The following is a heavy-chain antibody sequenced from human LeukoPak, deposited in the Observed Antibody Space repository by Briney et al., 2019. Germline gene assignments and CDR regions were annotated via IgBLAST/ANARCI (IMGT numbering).Heavy chain of an antibody. CDR3: ARDKDYDFWSGYYTTFDY. V-gene: IGHV1-3*01. CDR1: GYTFTSYA. J-gene: IGHJ4*02. Sequence: ASVKVSCTASGYTFTSYAMHWVRQAPGQRLEWMGWINAGNGNTKYSQKFQGRVTITRDTSASTVYMELSSLRSEDTAVYYCARDKDYDFWSGYYTTFDYWGQGTLVTVSS. CDR2: INAGNGNT. D-gene: IGHD3-3*01.